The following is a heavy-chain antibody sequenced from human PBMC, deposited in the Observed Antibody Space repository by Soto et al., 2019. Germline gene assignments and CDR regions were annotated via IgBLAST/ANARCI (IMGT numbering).Heavy chain of an antibody. CDR3: ASLGVEYSCSPYGMDV. V-gene: IGHV4-4*07. Sequence: AETLSLTCTVSGGSISSYYWSWIRQPAGRGLEWIGRMYATGSTNYNPSLKSRVTMSVDTSKNQFSLKLTFVTAADTAVYYCASLGVEYSCSPYGMDVWGQGTTVTVSS. CDR1: GGSISSYY. CDR2: MYATGST. J-gene: IGHJ6*02. D-gene: IGHD6-6*01.